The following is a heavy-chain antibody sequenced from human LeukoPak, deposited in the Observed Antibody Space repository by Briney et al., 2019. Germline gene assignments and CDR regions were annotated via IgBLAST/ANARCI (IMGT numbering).Heavy chain of an antibody. CDR2: IDPSDSYT. CDR1: GYSFTSYW. V-gene: IGHV5-10-1*01. Sequence: GESLRISCKGSGYSFTSYWISWVRQMPGKGLEWMGRIDPSDSYTNYSPSFQGHVTISADKSISIAYLQWSSLKASDTAMYYCARLRGHSYGSLYYFDYWGQGTLVTVSS. CDR3: ARLRGHSYGSLYYFDY. D-gene: IGHD5-18*01. J-gene: IGHJ4*02.